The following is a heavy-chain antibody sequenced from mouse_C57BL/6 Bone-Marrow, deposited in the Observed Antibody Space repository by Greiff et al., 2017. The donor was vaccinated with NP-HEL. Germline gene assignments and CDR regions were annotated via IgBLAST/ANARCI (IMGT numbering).Heavy chain of an antibody. CDR3: ARRVTTGGYYFDY. J-gene: IGHJ2*01. Sequence: VQLQQPGAELVMPGASVKLSCKASGYTFTSYWMHWVKQRPGQGLEWIGEIDPSDSYTNYNQKFKGKSTLTVDKSSSTAYMQLSSLTSEDSAVYYCARRVTTGGYYFDYWGQGTTLTVSS. V-gene: IGHV1-69*01. CDR2: IDPSDSYT. CDR1: GYTFTSYW. D-gene: IGHD2-2*01.